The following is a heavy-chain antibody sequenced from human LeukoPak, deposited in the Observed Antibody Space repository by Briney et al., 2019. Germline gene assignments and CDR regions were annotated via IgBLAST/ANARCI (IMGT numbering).Heavy chain of an antibody. CDR2: SGSGDAT. Sequence: GGSLRLSCAASGFTFSSYAMSWVRQAPGKGLECVSVSGSGDATNYADSVKGRFTISRDNSKSTLYVQMNSLRAEDTAVYYCVRDRGTYRPIDYWGQGTLVTVSS. CDR1: GFTFSSYA. D-gene: IGHD1-26*01. CDR3: VRDRGTYRPIDY. J-gene: IGHJ4*02. V-gene: IGHV3-23*01.